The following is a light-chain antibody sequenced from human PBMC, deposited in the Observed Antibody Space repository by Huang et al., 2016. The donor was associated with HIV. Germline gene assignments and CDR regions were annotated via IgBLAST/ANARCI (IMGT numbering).Light chain of an antibody. CDR3: QQYDNLHT. V-gene: IGKV1-33*01. CDR1: QDISNY. CDR2: NAS. J-gene: IGKJ2*01. Sequence: DIQMTQSPSSISASVGDRVTITCQASQDISNYLNWYQQKPGKAPKLLIYNASNLETGVPSRFSVSRSGTHFTFTINNLQPEDIATYYCQQYDNLHTFGQGTKLEIK.